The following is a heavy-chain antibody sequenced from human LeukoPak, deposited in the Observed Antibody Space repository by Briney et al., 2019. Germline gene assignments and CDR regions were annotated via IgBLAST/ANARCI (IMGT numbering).Heavy chain of an antibody. V-gene: IGHV3-23*01. CDR2: ISGSGGST. CDR3: AKDLSLDSSSYFDY. D-gene: IGHD3-22*01. CDR1: GFTFSSYA. J-gene: IGHJ4*02. Sequence: GGSLRLSRAASGFTFSSYAMSWVRQAPGKGLEWVSAISGSGGSTYYADSVKGRFTISRDNSKNTLYLRMNSLRAEDTAVYYCAKDLSLDSSSYFDYWGQGTLVTVSS.